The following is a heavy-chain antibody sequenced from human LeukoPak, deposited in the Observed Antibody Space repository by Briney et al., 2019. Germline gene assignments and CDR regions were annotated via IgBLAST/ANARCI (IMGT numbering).Heavy chain of an antibody. CDR1: GGSISSSSYY. CDR2: IYYSGST. Sequence: SETLSLTCTVSGGSISSSSYYWGWIRQPPGKGLEWIGSIYYSGSTYYNPSLKSRVTISVDTSKNQFSLKLSSVTAADTAVYYCARDWEQQLVPDPWGQGTLVTVSS. J-gene: IGHJ5*02. V-gene: IGHV4-39*07. CDR3: ARDWEQQLVPDP. D-gene: IGHD6-13*01.